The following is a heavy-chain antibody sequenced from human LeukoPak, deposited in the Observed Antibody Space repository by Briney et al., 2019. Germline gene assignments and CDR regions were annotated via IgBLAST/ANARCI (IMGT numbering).Heavy chain of an antibody. CDR2: IYYSGST. Sequence: SQTLSLTCTVSGGSISSGDYYWSWIRQPPGKGLEWIGYIYYSGSTYQNPSLKSRITISVDTSKNQFSLKLSSVTAADTAVYDCARLYYYDSSGPHYYMDVWGKGTTVTVSS. V-gene: IGHV4-30-4*08. J-gene: IGHJ6*03. D-gene: IGHD3-22*01. CDR3: ARLYYYDSSGPHYYMDV. CDR1: GGSISSGDYY.